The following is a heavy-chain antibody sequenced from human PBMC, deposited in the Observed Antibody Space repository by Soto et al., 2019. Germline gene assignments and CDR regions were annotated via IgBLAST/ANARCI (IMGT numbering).Heavy chain of an antibody. CDR1: GYTFTSYD. J-gene: IGHJ5*02. V-gene: IGHV1-8*01. CDR3: ARPAAAGTDWFDP. CDR2: MNPNSGNT. D-gene: IGHD6-13*01. Sequence: ASVKVSCKASGYTFTSYDINWVRQDTGQGLEWMGWMNPNSGNTGYAQKFQGRVTMTRNTSISTAYMELSSLRSEDTAVYYCARPAAAGTDWFDPWGQGTLVTSPQ.